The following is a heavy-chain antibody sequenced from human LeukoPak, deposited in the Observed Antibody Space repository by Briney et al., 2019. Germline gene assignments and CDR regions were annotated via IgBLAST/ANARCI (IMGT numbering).Heavy chain of an antibody. Sequence: GGSLRLSCAASGFTFSSYSMNWVRQAPGKGLEWVSSISSSSSYIYYAASAKGRFTISRDNAKNSLYLQMNSLRAEDTAVYYCARDRIPGVDYWGQGTLVTVSS. CDR2: ISSSSSYI. CDR1: GFTFSSYS. CDR3: ARDRIPGVDY. D-gene: IGHD5-18*01. J-gene: IGHJ4*02. V-gene: IGHV3-21*01.